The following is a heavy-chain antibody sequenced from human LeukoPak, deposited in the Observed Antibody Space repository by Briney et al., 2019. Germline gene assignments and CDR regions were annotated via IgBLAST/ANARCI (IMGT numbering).Heavy chain of an antibody. CDR3: AKDLIPRDYFDY. CDR1: GFTFSSYA. V-gene: IGHV3-23*01. Sequence: GGSLRLSCAASGFTFSSYAMSWVRQAPGKGLEWVSAISGSGGSTYYADSVKGRFTISRDNSKNTLYLQMNSLRAEGTAVYYCAKDLIPRDYFDYWGQGTLVTVSS. J-gene: IGHJ4*02. CDR2: ISGSGGST.